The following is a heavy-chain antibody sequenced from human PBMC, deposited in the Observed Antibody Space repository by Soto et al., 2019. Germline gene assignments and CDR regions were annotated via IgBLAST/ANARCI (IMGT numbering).Heavy chain of an antibody. D-gene: IGHD3-9*01. CDR2: IHHSGST. J-gene: IGHJ5*01. CDR1: GGSMSGNNW. V-gene: IGHV4-4*02. CDR3: ARAARYIDWLTYPDS. Sequence: SETLSLTCDVSGGSMSGNNWWSWVRQFQTKGLEWIGEIHHSGSTNYNPSLSSRVSMSVDNSKNQFSLRLTSVTAADTAVYYCARAARYIDWLTYPDSWGQGILVTVSS.